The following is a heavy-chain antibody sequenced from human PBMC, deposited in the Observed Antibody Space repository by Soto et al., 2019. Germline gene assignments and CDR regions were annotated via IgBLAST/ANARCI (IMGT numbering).Heavy chain of an antibody. D-gene: IGHD4-17*01. V-gene: IGHV4-39*01. CDR1: GGSISSSSSY. Sequence: QLQLQESGPGLVKPSETLSLTCTVSGGSISSSSSYWGWIRQPPGKGLEWIGSIYYSGSTYYNPSLKSRVTISVDTSKNQFSLKLSSVTAADAAVYYCARPNSVTDYWGQGTLVTVSS. CDR2: IYYSGST. J-gene: IGHJ4*02. CDR3: ARPNSVTDY.